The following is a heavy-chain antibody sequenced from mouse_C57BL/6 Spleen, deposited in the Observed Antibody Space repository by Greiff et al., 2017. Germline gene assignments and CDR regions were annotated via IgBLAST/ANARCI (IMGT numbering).Heavy chain of an antibody. V-gene: IGHV1-69*01. D-gene: IGHD2-4*01. CDR3: ARGDYDRYCDV. Sequence: VQLQQPGAELVMPGASVKLSCKASGYTFTSYWMHWVKQRPGQGLEWIGEIDPSDSYTNYNQKFKGKATLTVDKSSSTAYMQLSSLTSEDSAVYYCARGDYDRYCDVWGTGTTVTVSS. J-gene: IGHJ1*03. CDR1: GYTFTSYW. CDR2: IDPSDSYT.